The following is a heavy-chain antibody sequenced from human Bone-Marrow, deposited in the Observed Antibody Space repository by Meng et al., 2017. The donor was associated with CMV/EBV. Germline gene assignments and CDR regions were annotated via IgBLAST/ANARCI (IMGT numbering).Heavy chain of an antibody. D-gene: IGHD1-7*01. CDR1: GFPFSAFW. Sequence: GGSLRLSCAASGFPFSAFWMHWVRQLPGKGLVWVSRIDPDGTTTGYADSVKGRFAIFRDNAKNTLYLQMNNLRAEDTAIYYCARDYWGTADYWGQGTVVTVSS. J-gene: IGHJ4*02. CDR3: ARDYWGTADY. V-gene: IGHV3-74*01. CDR2: IDPDGTTT.